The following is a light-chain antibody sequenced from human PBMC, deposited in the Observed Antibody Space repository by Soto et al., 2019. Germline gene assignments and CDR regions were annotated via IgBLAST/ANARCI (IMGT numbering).Light chain of an antibody. J-gene: IGKJ1*01. V-gene: IGKV3-20*01. CDR1: ESVSSSY. Sequence: DIVLTQSPGTLSLSPGERATLSCRASESVSSSYLAWYQQKPGQAPRLLIFGASSRATGTPDRFSGSGSGTDFTLTISRLEPEDFAVYYCQQYGSSPPWTFGQGTKVDIK. CDR3: QQYGSSPPWT. CDR2: GAS.